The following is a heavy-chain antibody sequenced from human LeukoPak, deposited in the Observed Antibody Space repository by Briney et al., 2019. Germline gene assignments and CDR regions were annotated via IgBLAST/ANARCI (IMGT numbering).Heavy chain of an antibody. V-gene: IGHV3-33*01. CDR2: IWYDGSSE. CDR3: ATFGVIVRNDYIDY. CDR1: GFTFSSYG. Sequence: GGSLRLSCAASGFTFSSYGMHWVRQAPGKGLEWVAVIWYDGSSEYYADSVKGRFTISRDNSKSTLYLQMNSLRAEDTAVYYCATFGVIVRNDYIDYWGQGALVAVSS. D-gene: IGHD3-3*01. J-gene: IGHJ4*02.